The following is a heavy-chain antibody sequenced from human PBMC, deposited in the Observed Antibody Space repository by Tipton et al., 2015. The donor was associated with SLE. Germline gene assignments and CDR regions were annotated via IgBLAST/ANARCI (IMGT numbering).Heavy chain of an antibody. CDR2: IYYSGST. V-gene: IGHV4-59*08. J-gene: IGHJ4*02. Sequence: TLSLTCTVSGGSISSYYWSWIRQPPGKGLEWIGYIYYSGSTNYNPSLKSRVTISVDTSKNQFSLKLSSVTAADTAVYYCARQGIVGATRGDYWGQGTLVTVSS. D-gene: IGHD1-26*01. CDR3: ARQGIVGATRGDY. CDR1: GGSISSYY.